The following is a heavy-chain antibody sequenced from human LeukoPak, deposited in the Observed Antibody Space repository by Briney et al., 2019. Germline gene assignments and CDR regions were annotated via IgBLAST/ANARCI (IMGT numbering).Heavy chain of an antibody. CDR2: IYYNGNT. CDR1: DGSINSYY. J-gene: IGHJ4*02. V-gene: IGHV4-59*01. D-gene: IGHD1-26*01. Sequence: SETLSLTCSVSDGSINSYYWNWIRRPPGKGLEWIGYIYYNGNTNYSPSLKSRVTMSVDTSKNLFSLKVSSVTAADTAMYYCASSRYTGSYSTIDFWGQGTLVTVSS. CDR3: ASSRYTGSYSTIDF.